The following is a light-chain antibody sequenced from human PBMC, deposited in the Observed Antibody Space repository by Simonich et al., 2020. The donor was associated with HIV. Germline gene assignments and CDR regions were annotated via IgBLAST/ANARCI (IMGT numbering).Light chain of an antibody. CDR2: DAS. V-gene: IGKV3D-15*01. J-gene: IGKJ2*01. CDR1: QSVNSN. Sequence: EIVMTQSPATLSVSPGERATLSCRASQSVNSNLAWYQQKPGQAPRLLIYDASNRATGIPARFSGSGSGTDFTLTISSLQSEDFAVYYCQQYNNWPPMYTFGQGTKLEIK. CDR3: QQYNNWPPMYT.